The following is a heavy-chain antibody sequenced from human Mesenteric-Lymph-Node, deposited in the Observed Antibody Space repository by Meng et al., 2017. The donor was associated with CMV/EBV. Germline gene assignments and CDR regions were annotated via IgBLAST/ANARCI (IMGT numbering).Heavy chain of an antibody. D-gene: IGHD2-15*01. CDR3: ARDYMVVQTHYYYYGMDV. Sequence: GESLKISCAASGFTFSSYAMHWVRQAPGKGREWVAVISYDGSNKYYADSVKGRFTISRDNSKNTLYLQMNSLRAEDTAVYYCARDYMVVQTHYYYYGMDVWGQGTTVTVSS. J-gene: IGHJ6*02. CDR2: ISYDGSNK. V-gene: IGHV3-30*04. CDR1: GFTFSSYA.